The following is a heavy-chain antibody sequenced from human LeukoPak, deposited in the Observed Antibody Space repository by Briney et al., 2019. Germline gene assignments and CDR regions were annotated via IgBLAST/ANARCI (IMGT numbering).Heavy chain of an antibody. CDR2: INHSGST. Sequence: KPSETLSLTCAVYGGSFSGYYWSWIRQPPGKGLEWIGEINHSGSTNYNPSLKSRVTISVDTSKNQFSLKLSSVTAADTAVYYCAEYSSSLYYFDYWGQGTLVTVSS. CDR3: AEYSSSLYYFDY. V-gene: IGHV4-34*01. CDR1: GGSFSGYY. J-gene: IGHJ4*02. D-gene: IGHD6-6*01.